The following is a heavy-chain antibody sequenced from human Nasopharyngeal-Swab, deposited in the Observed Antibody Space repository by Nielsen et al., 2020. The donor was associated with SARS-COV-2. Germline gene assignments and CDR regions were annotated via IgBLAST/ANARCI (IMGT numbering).Heavy chain of an antibody. J-gene: IGHJ6*02. Sequence: ASVKVSCKASGYTFTGYYMHWVRQAPGQGLEWMGRINPNSGGTNSAQKFQGRVTMTRDTSITTAYMELSRLRSDDTAVYCCARDSGDRLLQWLETPWDYYYYDMDVWGQGTTVTVSS. V-gene: IGHV1-2*06. CDR1: GYTFTGYY. CDR3: ARDSGDRLLQWLETPWDYYYYDMDV. D-gene: IGHD6-19*01. CDR2: INPNSGGT.